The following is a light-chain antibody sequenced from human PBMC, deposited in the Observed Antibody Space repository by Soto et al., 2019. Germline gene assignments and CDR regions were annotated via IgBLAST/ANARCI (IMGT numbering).Light chain of an antibody. J-gene: IGLJ1*01. CDR1: SSNIGAGYD. CDR2: HNS. CDR3: QSYYSGLTAFEV. Sequence: QSVLTRPPSVSGAPGQRVTISCTGSSSNIGAGYDVHWYQQLPGTAPKLLIYHNSDRPSGVPDRFSGSKSGTSASLAITGLQAEDEADYYCQSYYSGLTAFEVFGIGPKVTV. V-gene: IGLV1-40*01.